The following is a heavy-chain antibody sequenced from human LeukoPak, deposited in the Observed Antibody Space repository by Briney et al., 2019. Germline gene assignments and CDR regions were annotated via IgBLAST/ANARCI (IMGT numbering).Heavy chain of an antibody. J-gene: IGHJ4*02. CDR2: IHDDGSRT. V-gene: IGHV3-74*01. CDR1: GFTFDDYA. Sequence: PGGSLRLSCAASGFTFDDYAMHWVRQAPGKGLMWVSHIHDDGSRTTYADSVKGRFTISRDNAKNMVYLQMDSLRVDDTAIYYCTRDLGGIDYWGQGILVTVSS. CDR3: TRDLGGIDY.